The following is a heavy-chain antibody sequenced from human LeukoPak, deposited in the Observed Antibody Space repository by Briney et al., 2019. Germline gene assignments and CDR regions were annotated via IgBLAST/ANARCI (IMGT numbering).Heavy chain of an antibody. Sequence: YPSETLSLTCTVSGGSISSGGYYWSWIRQHPGKGLEWIGYIYYSGSTYYNPSLKSRVTISVDTSKNQFSLKLSSVTAADTAVYYCARSNPTAYGDYDYPNWFDPWGQGTLVTVSS. CDR1: GGSISSGGYY. J-gene: IGHJ5*02. CDR2: IYYSGST. V-gene: IGHV4-31*03. CDR3: ARSNPTAYGDYDYPNWFDP. D-gene: IGHD4-17*01.